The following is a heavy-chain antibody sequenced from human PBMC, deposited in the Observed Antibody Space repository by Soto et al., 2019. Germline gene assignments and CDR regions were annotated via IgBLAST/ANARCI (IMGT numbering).Heavy chain of an antibody. D-gene: IGHD3-16*01. J-gene: IGHJ4*02. V-gene: IGHV1-18*01. Sequence: QIQLVQSGAELKKPGASVKVACKASGYDFITYGITWVRQAPGQGLEWMGWISAYSGDTNYAQKFQGRVTMTTDTSTSTAYMELRGLRSDDTAMYYCAKVTWVELCEFWGQGTLVTVSS. CDR2: ISAYSGDT. CDR3: AKVTWVELCEF. CDR1: GYDFITYG.